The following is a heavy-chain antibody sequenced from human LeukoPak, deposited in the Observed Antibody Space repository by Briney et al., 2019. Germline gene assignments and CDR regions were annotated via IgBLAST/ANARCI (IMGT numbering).Heavy chain of an antibody. CDR1: GGSISSYY. Sequence: PSETLSLTCTVSGGSISSYYWSWIRQPPGKGLEWIGYIYYSGSTNYNPSLKSRVTISVDTSKNQFSLKLSSVTAADTAVYYCARGKWLRRFDYWGQGTLVTVSS. J-gene: IGHJ4*02. CDR2: IYYSGST. V-gene: IGHV4-59*12. CDR3: ARGKWLRRFDY. D-gene: IGHD5-12*01.